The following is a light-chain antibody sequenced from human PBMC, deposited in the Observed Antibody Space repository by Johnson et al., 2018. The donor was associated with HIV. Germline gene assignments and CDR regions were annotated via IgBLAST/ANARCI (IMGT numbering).Light chain of an antibody. Sequence: QSVLTQPPSVSAAPGQTVNISCSGNVSNIESYFVSWYQQLPGAAPTLLIYDNNKRPSGIPDRFSGSKSGTSATLGITGLQTGDEADYYCGTWDSSLSVLYVFGTGTKVTVL. CDR3: GTWDSSLSVLYV. CDR1: VSNIESYF. CDR2: DNN. V-gene: IGLV1-51*01. J-gene: IGLJ1*01.